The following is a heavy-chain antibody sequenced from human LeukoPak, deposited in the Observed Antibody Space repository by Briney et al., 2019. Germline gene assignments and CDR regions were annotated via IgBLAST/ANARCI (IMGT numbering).Heavy chain of an antibody. D-gene: IGHD3-22*01. CDR1: GFTFSSYW. V-gene: IGHV3-74*01. J-gene: IGHJ5*02. Sequence: GGSLTLSCAASGFTFSSYWMHCVRQAPGKGLVWVSRINSDGSSTSYADSVKGRFTISRDNAKNTLYLQMNSLRAEDTALYYCANACRQWLPTDPDWFDPWGQGTLVTVSS. CDR2: INSDGSST. CDR3: ANACRQWLPTDPDWFDP.